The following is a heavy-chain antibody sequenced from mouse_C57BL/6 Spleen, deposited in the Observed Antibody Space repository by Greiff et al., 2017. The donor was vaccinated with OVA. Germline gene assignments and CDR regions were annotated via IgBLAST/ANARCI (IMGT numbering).Heavy chain of an antibody. Sequence: EVMLVESGPVLVKPGASVKMSCKASGYTFTDYYMNWVKQSHGKSLEWIGVINPYNGGTSYNQKFKGKATLTVDKSSSTAYMELNSLTSEDSAVYYCASRAGAYWGQGTLVTVSA. D-gene: IGHD3-1*01. CDR2: INPYNGGT. CDR1: GYTFTDYY. V-gene: IGHV1-19*01. CDR3: ASRAGAY. J-gene: IGHJ3*01.